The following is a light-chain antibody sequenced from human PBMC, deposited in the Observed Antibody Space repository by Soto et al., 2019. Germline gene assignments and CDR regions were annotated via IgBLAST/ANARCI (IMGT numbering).Light chain of an antibody. J-gene: IGKJ1*01. Sequence: EIVLTQPPGPLSVSPGDRVTLSCRASQTVNNNYLAWYQQKPGQAPRLLIYGASTPATGTPARFSGSGSGTHFTLPVSRLEPEYFAVYYCQQYGGSAPWTFGPGTKVDMK. V-gene: IGKV3-20*01. CDR3: QQYGGSAPWT. CDR2: GAS. CDR1: QTVNNNY.